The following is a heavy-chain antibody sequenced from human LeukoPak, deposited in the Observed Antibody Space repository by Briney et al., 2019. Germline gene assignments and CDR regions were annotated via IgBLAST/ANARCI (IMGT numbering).Heavy chain of an antibody. CDR3: AKDPEHYFDY. Sequence: PGGSLRLSCAASGFTFSSYAMSWVRQAPGKGLEWVSAISGSGGSTYYADSVKGRFTISRDNSRKTLYLQMNSLRAEDTAVYYCAKDPEHYFDYWGQGTLVTVSS. V-gene: IGHV3-23*01. CDR2: ISGSGGST. CDR1: GFTFSSYA. D-gene: IGHD1-14*01. J-gene: IGHJ4*02.